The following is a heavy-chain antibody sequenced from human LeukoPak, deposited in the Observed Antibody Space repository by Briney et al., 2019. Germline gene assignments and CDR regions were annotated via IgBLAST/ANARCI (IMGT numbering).Heavy chain of an antibody. CDR1: GFTFSSYS. J-gene: IGHJ4*02. D-gene: IGHD2-2*01. CDR3: ARDADLIVVVPAATYAHFDY. Sequence: GGSLRLSCAAYGFTFSSYSMNWVRQAPGKGLEWVSSISSSSSYIYYANSVMGRFTIYRNNAKNSLYLQMNSLRAEDTAVYYCARDADLIVVVPAATYAHFDYWGQGTLVTVSS. V-gene: IGHV3-21*01. CDR2: ISSSSSYI.